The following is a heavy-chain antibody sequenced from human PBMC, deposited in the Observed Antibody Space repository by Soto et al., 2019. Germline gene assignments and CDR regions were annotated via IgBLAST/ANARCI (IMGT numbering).Heavy chain of an antibody. J-gene: IGHJ4*02. CDR1: GYTFTRYY. Sequence: ASVKVSCKASGYTFTRYYMHWVRQAPGQGLEWMGIINPSGGSTIYAQNFQGRVTMARDTSTSTVYMELSSLRSEDTAVYYCVRDIGGYGKFDYWGQGALVTVSS. CDR3: VRDIGGYGKFDY. V-gene: IGHV1-46*03. D-gene: IGHD1-26*01. CDR2: INPSGGST.